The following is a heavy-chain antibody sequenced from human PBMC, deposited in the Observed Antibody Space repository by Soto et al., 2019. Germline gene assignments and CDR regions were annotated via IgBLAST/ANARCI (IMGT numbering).Heavy chain of an antibody. D-gene: IGHD3-16*01. CDR3: AKTKEGGFDP. CDR1: GDSISTYY. Sequence: QVQLQESGPGLVKPSETLSLTCTVSGDSISTYYWSWIRQPPGQGLEWMGYFHYSANTNYNPSLKSRITISVDTSKNQFSLKLTSVTAADTAVYYCAKTKEGGFDPWGQGILVTVSS. V-gene: IGHV4-59*12. CDR2: FHYSANT. J-gene: IGHJ5*02.